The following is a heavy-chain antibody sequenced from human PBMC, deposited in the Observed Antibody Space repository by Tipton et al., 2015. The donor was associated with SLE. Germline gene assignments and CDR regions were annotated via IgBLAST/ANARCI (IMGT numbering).Heavy chain of an antibody. Sequence: TLSLTCAVSGGSIISSSWWSWVRQPPGKGLEWIGDIYHSESPNYNPSLKSRVTISIDKSKNQFSLKLTSVTAADTAVYHCTRVPRYNWNYIADWGQGTLVSVPS. CDR1: GGSIISSSW. CDR2: IYHSESP. V-gene: IGHV4-4*02. J-gene: IGHJ4*02. D-gene: IGHD1-7*01. CDR3: TRVPRYNWNYIAD.